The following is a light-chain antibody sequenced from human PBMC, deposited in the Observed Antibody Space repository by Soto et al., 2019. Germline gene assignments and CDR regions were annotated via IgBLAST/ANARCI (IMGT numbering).Light chain of an antibody. J-gene: IGKJ4*01. CDR1: QSISSW. Sequence: DIQMTQSPSTLSASVGDRVTITCRASQSISSWLTWYQQKPGKAPKLLIYGASSLDSGVPSRFSGSGSGTEFTLTISSLQPDDFATYYCQQYDSYSGLTFGGGTKVEIK. CDR3: QQYDSYSGLT. CDR2: GAS. V-gene: IGKV1-5*03.